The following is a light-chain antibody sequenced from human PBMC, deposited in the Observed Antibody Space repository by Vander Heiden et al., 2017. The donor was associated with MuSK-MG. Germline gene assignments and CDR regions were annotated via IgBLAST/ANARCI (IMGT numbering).Light chain of an antibody. CDR3: ATWDDSLSDVL. CDR2: RNN. Sequence: SVLPQPPSASGTPGQRVTISCSGSSYNIGGNYVYWYQQLPGTAPKLLIYRNNQRPSGVPDRFSGSKSGTSASLAISGLRSEDESDYYCATWDDSLSDVLFGGGTRLTV. CDR1: SYNIGGNY. V-gene: IGLV1-47*01. J-gene: IGLJ2*01.